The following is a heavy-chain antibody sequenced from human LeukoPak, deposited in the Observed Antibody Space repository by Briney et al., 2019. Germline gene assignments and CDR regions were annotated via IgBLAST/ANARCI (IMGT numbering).Heavy chain of an antibody. V-gene: IGHV4-31*03. J-gene: IGHJ5*02. Sequence: SETLSLTCTVSGGSISSGGSYWSWIRQHPGKGLEWIGYIYYSGSTYYNPSLKSRVTISVDTSKNQFSLKLSSVTAADTAVYYCARAIVRYFDWLSGRFDPWGQGTLVTVSS. CDR2: IYYSGST. D-gene: IGHD3-9*01. CDR3: ARAIVRYFDWLSGRFDP. CDR1: GGSISSGGSY.